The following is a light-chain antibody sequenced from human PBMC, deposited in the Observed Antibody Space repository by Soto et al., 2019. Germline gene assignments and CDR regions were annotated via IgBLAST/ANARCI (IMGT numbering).Light chain of an antibody. CDR1: SSDVGGYKF. Sequence: QSVLTQPASVSGSPGQSITISCTGTSSDVGGYKFVSWYQQHPGKAPKLMIYEVSNRPSGVSNRFSGSKSVNTASLTISGLQADDEADYYCSSSPSSITLAFGTGTKVTVL. J-gene: IGLJ1*01. CDR3: SSSPSSITLA. CDR2: EVS. V-gene: IGLV2-14*01.